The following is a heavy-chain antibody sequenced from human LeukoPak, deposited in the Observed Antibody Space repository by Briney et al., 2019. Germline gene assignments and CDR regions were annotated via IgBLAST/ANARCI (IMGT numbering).Heavy chain of an antibody. CDR2: ISSSSGYI. V-gene: IGHV3-21*01. Sequence: GGSLRLSCAASGFTFSSYSMNWVRQAPGKGLEWVSSISSSSGYIYYADSVKGRFTISRDNAKNSLFLQMNSLRAEDTAVYYCTRDDPRVGSTETDWGQGTLVTVSS. CDR3: TRDDPRVGSTETD. J-gene: IGHJ4*02. D-gene: IGHD1-26*01. CDR1: GFTFSSYS.